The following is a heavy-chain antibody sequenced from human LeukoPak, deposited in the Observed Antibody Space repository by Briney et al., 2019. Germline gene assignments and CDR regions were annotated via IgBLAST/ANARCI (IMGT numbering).Heavy chain of an antibody. CDR3: ARSLTVLLWFGEYRGMDV. V-gene: IGHV3-21*01. J-gene: IGHJ6*02. D-gene: IGHD3-10*01. Sequence: PGGSLRLSCAASGFTFSSYSMNWVRQAPGKGLEWVSSISSSSSYIYYADSVKGRFTISRDNAKNSLYLQMNSLRAEDTAVYYCARSLTVLLWFGEYRGMDVWGQGTTVTVSS. CDR1: GFTFSSYS. CDR2: ISSSSSYI.